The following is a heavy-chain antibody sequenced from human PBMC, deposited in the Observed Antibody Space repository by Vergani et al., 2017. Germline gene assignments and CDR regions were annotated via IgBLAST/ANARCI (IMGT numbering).Heavy chain of an antibody. V-gene: IGHV3-9*01. CDR3: TRRPRSDGSGSKDNWFDP. CDR1: GFSFDDYA. J-gene: IGHJ5*02. Sequence: EVQLVESGGGLVQPGRSLRLSCAASGFSFDDYAMHWVRHAPGEGLEWVSGISWNSGSIGYADSVKGRFTISRDNAKNSLYLQMNSPKTEDTAVYYCTRRPRSDGSGSKDNWFDPWGQGPLVTVSS. D-gene: IGHD3-10*01. CDR2: ISWNSGSI.